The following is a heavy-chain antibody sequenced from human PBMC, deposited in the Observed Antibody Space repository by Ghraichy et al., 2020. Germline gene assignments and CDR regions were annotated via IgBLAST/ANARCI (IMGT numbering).Heavy chain of an antibody. Sequence: SVKVSCKASGGTFSSYAISWVRQAPGQGLEWMGGIIPIFGTANYAQKFQGRVTITADESTSTAYMELSSLRSEDTAVYYCARPEETGDDLDYYYYLDVWGKGTPVTVSS. CDR1: GGTFSSYA. CDR2: IIPIFGTA. J-gene: IGHJ6*03. CDR3: ARPEETGDDLDYYYYLDV. V-gene: IGHV1-69*13. D-gene: IGHD7-27*01.